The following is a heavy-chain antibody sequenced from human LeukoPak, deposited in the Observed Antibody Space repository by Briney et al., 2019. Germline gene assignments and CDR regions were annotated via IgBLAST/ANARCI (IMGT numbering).Heavy chain of an antibody. CDR1: GGSISSSNYY. CDR2: IYYSGST. CDR3: ARLRGYSYGFFDY. V-gene: IGHV4-39*01. J-gene: IGHJ4*02. Sequence: SETLSLTCNVSGGSISSSNYYWGWVRQPPGKGLEWIGTIYYSGSTYYNSSLKNRVTISVDTSKNQFSLNLSSVTAADTAVYYCARLRGYSYGFFDYWGQGTLVTVSS. D-gene: IGHD5-18*01.